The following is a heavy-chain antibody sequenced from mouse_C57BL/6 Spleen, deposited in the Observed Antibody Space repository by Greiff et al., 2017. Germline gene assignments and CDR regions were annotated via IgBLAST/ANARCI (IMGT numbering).Heavy chain of an antibody. D-gene: IGHD2-4*01. CDR1: GFTFTDYY. CDR3: ARSDYELDYAMDY. J-gene: IGHJ4*01. Sequence: EVKLMESGGGLVQPGGSLSLSCAASGFTFTDYYMSWVRQPPGKALEWLGFIRNKANGYTTEYSASVKGRFTISRDNSQSILYLQMNALRAEDSATYYCARSDYELDYAMDYWGQGTSVTVSS. CDR2: IRNKANGYTT. V-gene: IGHV7-3*01.